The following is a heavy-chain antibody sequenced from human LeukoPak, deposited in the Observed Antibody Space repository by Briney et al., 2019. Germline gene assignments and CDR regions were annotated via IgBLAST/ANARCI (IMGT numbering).Heavy chain of an antibody. CDR3: AKDLSGYSLDY. Sequence: PGGSLRLSCAASGFTFSSYAMSWVRQAPGEGLEWVAGITDSGGSTNYGDSVKGRFTISRDNSKNTLFLQMHSLRAEDTALYYCAKDLSGYSLDYWGQGTLVTVSS. V-gene: IGHV3-23*01. J-gene: IGHJ4*02. CDR1: GFTFSSYA. CDR2: ITDSGGST. D-gene: IGHD3-3*01.